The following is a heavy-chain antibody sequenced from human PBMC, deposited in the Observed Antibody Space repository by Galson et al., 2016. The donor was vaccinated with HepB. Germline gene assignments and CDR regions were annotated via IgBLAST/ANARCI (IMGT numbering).Heavy chain of an antibody. D-gene: IGHD3-10*01. CDR2: IIPIFGSA. CDR1: GGTFSNYA. CDR3: ARGSGFLWFGIY. Sequence: SVKVSCKASGGTFSNYAISWVRQAPGQGLEWMGGIIPIFGSANYAQKFQGRVTITADEPTSTAYMELSSLRSEDTAMYYCARGSGFLWFGIYWGRGTLVTVSS. V-gene: IGHV1-69*13. J-gene: IGHJ4*02.